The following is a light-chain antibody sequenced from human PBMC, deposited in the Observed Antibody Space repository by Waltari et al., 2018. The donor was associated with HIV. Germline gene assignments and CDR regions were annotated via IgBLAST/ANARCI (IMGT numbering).Light chain of an antibody. CDR2: AVS. CDR3: TSYTSTSTVAL. J-gene: IGLJ2*01. Sequence: QSALTQPASVSGSPGQSFTISSPGTSRDVGGYDFVSWYQPYPGKAPKLMIYAVSNRPSGVSSRFSGSKSGNTASLTISGLQAEDEADYYCTSYTSTSTVALFSGGTKLTVL. V-gene: IGLV2-14*03. CDR1: SRDVGGYDF.